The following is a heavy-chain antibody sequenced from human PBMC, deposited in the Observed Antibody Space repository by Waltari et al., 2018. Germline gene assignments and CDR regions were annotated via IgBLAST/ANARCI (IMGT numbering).Heavy chain of an antibody. CDR1: GGSFSGYY. V-gene: IGHV4-34*01. Sequence: QVQLQQWGAGLLKPSETLSLTCAVYGGSFSGYYWSWIRQPPGKGREWIGEINHSGSTNDNPSLKSRVTISVDTSKNQFSLKLSSVTAADTAVYYCAGGQDAFDIWGQGTMVTVSS. CDR3: AGGQDAFDI. J-gene: IGHJ3*02. CDR2: INHSGST.